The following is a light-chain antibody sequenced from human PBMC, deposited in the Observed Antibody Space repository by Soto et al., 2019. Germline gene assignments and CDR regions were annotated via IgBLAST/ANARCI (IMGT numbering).Light chain of an antibody. CDR1: QDIGKD. J-gene: IGKJ2*01. V-gene: IGKV1-17*01. Sequence: DIQMTQSPSSVSAAVGDRVTITCRASQDIGKDLGWFQQKPGKAPRRLIYAVSTLESGVPSRFSGSGSGTQFTFRISSLQPEVFAAHFSLQHKSFPFTFGHGTKVGIK. CDR2: AVS. CDR3: LQHKSFPFT.